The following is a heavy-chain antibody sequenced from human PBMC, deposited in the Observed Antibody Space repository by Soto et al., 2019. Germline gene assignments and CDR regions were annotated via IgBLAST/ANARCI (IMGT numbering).Heavy chain of an antibody. J-gene: IGHJ4*02. V-gene: IGHV3-15*07. CDR3: TTVAPHIWFGDDLDY. D-gene: IGHD3-10*01. CDR1: GFTFSNAW. Sequence: GGSLRLSCAASGFTFSNAWMNWVRQAPGKGLEWVGRIKSKTDGGTTDYAAPVKGRFTISRDDSKNTLYLQMNSLKTEDTAVYYCTTVAPHIWFGDDLDYWGQGTLVTVSS. CDR2: IKSKTDGGTT.